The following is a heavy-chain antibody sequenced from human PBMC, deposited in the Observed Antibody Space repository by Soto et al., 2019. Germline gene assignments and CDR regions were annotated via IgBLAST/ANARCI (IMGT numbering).Heavy chain of an antibody. J-gene: IGHJ5*02. CDR3: ARRGDWFDP. V-gene: IGHV4-59*08. CDR1: GGSISSNY. CDR2: ISHSGST. Sequence: SETLSLTCTVSGGSISSNYRSWIRQPPGKGLEWIGYISHSGSTNYNPSLRSRVTISIDTSNTQFSLKLSSVTAAETAGYYCARRGDWFDPWGQAILVTVSS.